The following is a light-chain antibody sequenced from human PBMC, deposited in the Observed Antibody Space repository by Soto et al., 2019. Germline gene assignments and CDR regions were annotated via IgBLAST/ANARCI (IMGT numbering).Light chain of an antibody. CDR3: SSYTTSSTRV. V-gene: IGLV2-14*01. CDR2: EVT. CDR1: SSDVGGYDY. J-gene: IGLJ1*01. Sequence: QSVLTQPPSASGSPGQSVTISCTGTSSDVGGYDYVSWYQQHPGKVPKLIIYEVTNRPSGVSNRFSGSKSGNTASLTISGLQAEDEADYYCSSYTTSSTRVFGPGTKVTVL.